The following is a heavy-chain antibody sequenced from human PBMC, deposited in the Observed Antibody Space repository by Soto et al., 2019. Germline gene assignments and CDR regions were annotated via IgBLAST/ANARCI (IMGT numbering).Heavy chain of an antibody. V-gene: IGHV1-18*04. D-gene: IGHD3-22*01. Sequence: GASVKVSCKASGYTFTSYGISWVRQAPGQGLEWMGWISAYNGNTNYAQKLQGRVTMTTDTSTSTAYMELRSLRSDDTAVYYCARAAYYYASSGYYPFDYWGQGTLVTVSS. J-gene: IGHJ4*02. CDR1: GYTFTSYG. CDR3: ARAAYYYASSGYYPFDY. CDR2: ISAYNGNT.